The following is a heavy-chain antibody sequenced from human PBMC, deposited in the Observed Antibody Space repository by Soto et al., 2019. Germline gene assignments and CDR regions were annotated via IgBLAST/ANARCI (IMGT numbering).Heavy chain of an antibody. Sequence: SETLSLTCTVSGGSISSSSYYWGWIRQPPGKGLEWIGSIYYSGSTYYNPSLKSRVTISVDTSKNQFSLKLSSVTAADTAVYYCARLRDFWIRIDYWGQGTLVTVSS. J-gene: IGHJ4*02. CDR2: IYYSGST. D-gene: IGHD3-3*01. CDR3: ARLRDFWIRIDY. V-gene: IGHV4-39*01. CDR1: GGSISSSSYY.